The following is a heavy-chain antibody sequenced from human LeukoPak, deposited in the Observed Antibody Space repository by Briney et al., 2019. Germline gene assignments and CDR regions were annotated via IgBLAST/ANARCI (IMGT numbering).Heavy chain of an antibody. V-gene: IGHV1-2*02. Sequence: ASVKVSCKASGFTFSGYYLQWVRQAPGQGLEWMGWINPNTGGTNYAQKFQGRVTMTKDTSTNAAYMELNKLTSDDTAVYYCGRGNKSFDPWGQGTLVTVSS. CDR3: GRGNKSFDP. CDR2: INPNTGGT. CDR1: GFTFSGYY. J-gene: IGHJ5*02.